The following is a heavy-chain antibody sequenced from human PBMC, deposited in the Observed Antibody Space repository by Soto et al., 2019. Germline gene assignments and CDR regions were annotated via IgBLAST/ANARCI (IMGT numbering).Heavy chain of an antibody. Sequence: SETLSLTCAVSGGSISSSNWWSWVRQPPGKGLEWIGEIYHSGSTNYNPSLKSRVTISVDKSKNQFSLKLSSVTAADTAVYYCARAQKIYWTPFYYDSSVYYSAGSDPWGRGPLVPVPS. CDR2: IYHSGST. V-gene: IGHV4-4*02. J-gene: IGHJ5*02. CDR3: ARAQKIYWTPFYYDSSVYYSAGSDP. CDR1: GGSISSSNW. D-gene: IGHD3-22*01.